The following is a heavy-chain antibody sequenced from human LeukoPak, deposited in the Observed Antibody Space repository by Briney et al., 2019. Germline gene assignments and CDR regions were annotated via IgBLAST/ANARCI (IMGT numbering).Heavy chain of an antibody. CDR1: GYTFTSYG. Sequence: ASVKVSCKASGYTFTSYGISWVRQAPGQGLEWMGWISAYNGNTNYAQKLQGRVTMTTDTSTSTAYMELRSLRSDDTAVYYCARGSPVVPAAMRTRYYYYYYMDVWGKGTTVTVSS. CDR3: ARGSPVVPAAMRTRYYYYYYMDV. J-gene: IGHJ6*03. CDR2: ISAYNGNT. D-gene: IGHD2-2*01. V-gene: IGHV1-18*01.